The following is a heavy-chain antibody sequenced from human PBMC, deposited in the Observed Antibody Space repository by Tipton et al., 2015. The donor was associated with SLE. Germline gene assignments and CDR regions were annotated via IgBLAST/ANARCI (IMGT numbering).Heavy chain of an antibody. Sequence: TLSLTCAVSGGSISSGGYSWSWIRQPPGKGLEWIGYIYHSGSTYYNPSLKSRVTISVDRSKNQFSLKLSSVTAADTAVYYCASSAAGTYFDYWGQGTLVTVSS. CDR2: IYHSGST. V-gene: IGHV4-30-2*01. CDR1: GGSISSGGYS. J-gene: IGHJ4*02. D-gene: IGHD6-13*01. CDR3: ASSAAGTYFDY.